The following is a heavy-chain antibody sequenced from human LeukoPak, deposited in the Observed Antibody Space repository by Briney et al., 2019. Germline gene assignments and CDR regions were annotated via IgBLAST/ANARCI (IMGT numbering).Heavy chain of an antibody. D-gene: IGHD6-19*01. CDR1: GFNFRDAA. Sequence: QPGGSLRLSCAASGFNFRDAAMTWVHQAPGKGLEWVSLIGPVGDSPFYADSVKGRFTISRDNSKNTLYLQMSSLRAEDTAVYYCVKDTSYSSGWLIDWFDPWGQGTLVTVSS. CDR3: VKDTSYSSGWLIDWFDP. J-gene: IGHJ5*02. V-gene: IGHV3-23*01. CDR2: IGPVGDSP.